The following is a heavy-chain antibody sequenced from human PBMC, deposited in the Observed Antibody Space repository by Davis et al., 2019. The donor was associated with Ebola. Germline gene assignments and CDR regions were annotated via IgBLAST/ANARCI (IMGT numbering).Heavy chain of an antibody. D-gene: IGHD2-2*02. CDR1: GGSFTGYY. Sequence: PSETLSLTCAVYGGSFTGYYWSWIRQHPGKGLEWIGYIYYSGTTYYNPSLRSRLTISLDTSKNRFSLKLSSVTAADTAVYYCARDSGYCSSTSCYTNWFDPRGQGTLVTVSS. V-gene: IGHV4-31*11. CDR3: ARDSGYCSSTSCYTNWFDP. CDR2: IYYSGTT. J-gene: IGHJ5*02.